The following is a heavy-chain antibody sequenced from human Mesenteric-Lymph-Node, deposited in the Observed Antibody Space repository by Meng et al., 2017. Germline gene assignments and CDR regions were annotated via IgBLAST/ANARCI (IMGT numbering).Heavy chain of an antibody. D-gene: IGHD6-13*01. J-gene: IGHJ4*02. CDR1: GSTFTGYY. Sequence: QLGQSGAEVRKPGSSVKVSCKASGSTFTGYYMHWVRQAPGQGLEWMGWINPNSGGTNYAQKFQGRVTMTRDTSISTAYMELSRLRSDDTAVYYCARVPYSSSWYWIFDYWGQGTLVTVSS. V-gene: IGHV1-2*02. CDR3: ARVPYSSSWYWIFDY. CDR2: INPNSGGT.